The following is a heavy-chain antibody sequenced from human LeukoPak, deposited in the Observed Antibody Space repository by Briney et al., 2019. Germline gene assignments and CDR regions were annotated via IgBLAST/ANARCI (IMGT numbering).Heavy chain of an antibody. CDR1: GFNFDDYG. CDR2: IYSGGST. J-gene: IGHJ6*02. Sequence: GGSLRLSCAASGFNFDDYGMDWVRQAPGKGLEWVSVIYSGGSTYYADSVKGRFTISRDISKNTLYLQMNSLRAEDTAVYYCARSVTGKNGMDVWGQGTTVTVSS. D-gene: IGHD1-20*01. V-gene: IGHV3-66*01. CDR3: ARSVTGKNGMDV.